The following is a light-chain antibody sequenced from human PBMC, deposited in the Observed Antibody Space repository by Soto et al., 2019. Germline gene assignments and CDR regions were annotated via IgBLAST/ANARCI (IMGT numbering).Light chain of an antibody. V-gene: IGKV3-20*01. CDR3: QQYCSSPPYT. CDR2: GAS. Sequence: EIVLTQSPGTLSLSPGERATLSCRASQSVSSSYLAWYQQKPGQAPRLLIYGASSRATGIPDRFSGSGSGTDFTLTISRVETEDFAVYYCQQYCSSPPYTFGQGTKLEIK. J-gene: IGKJ2*01. CDR1: QSVSSSY.